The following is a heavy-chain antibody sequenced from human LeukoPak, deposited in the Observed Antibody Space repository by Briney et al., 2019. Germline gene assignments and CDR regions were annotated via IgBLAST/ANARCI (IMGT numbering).Heavy chain of an antibody. CDR1: EFSFNNFA. CDR2: ISYDGSIR. Sequence: GGSLRLSCAASEFSFNNFAMYWVRQAPGKGLEWLAVISYDGSIRYYADSVKGRFTISRDNAKNSLYLQMNSLRAEDTAVYYCARDLGATIRTFDYWGQGTLVTVSS. J-gene: IGHJ4*02. CDR3: ARDLGATIRTFDY. V-gene: IGHV3-30-3*01. D-gene: IGHD5-12*01.